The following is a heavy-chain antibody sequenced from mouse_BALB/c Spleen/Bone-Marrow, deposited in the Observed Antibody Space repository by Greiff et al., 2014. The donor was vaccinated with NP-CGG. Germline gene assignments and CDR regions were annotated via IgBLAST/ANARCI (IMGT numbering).Heavy chain of an antibody. D-gene: IGHD1-2*01. Sequence: EVQLVESGGGLVQPGGSLRLSCATPGFTFTDYYMSWVRQPPGKALEWLGFIRNKANGYTTEYSASVKGRFTISRDNSQSILYLQMNTLRAEDSATYYCARDRTTATLYWYFDVWGAGTTVTVSS. CDR3: ARDRTTATLYWYFDV. J-gene: IGHJ1*01. V-gene: IGHV7-3*02. CDR1: GFTFTDYY. CDR2: IRNKANGYTT.